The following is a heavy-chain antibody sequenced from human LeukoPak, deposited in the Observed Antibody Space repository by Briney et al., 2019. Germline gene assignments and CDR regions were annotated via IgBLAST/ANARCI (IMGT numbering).Heavy chain of an antibody. V-gene: IGHV4-59*01. J-gene: IGHJ3*01. CDR3: AREWSAFDF. CDR1: GFSFSSYW. Sequence: GSLRLSCAASGFSFSSYWMDWVRQPAGKGLEWLGYIYYSGSTNYNPALKSRVTISVDTSRNQFSLKLNSVTSADTAVYYCAREWSAFDFWGQGTMVTVSS. CDR2: IYYSGST. D-gene: IGHD3-3*01.